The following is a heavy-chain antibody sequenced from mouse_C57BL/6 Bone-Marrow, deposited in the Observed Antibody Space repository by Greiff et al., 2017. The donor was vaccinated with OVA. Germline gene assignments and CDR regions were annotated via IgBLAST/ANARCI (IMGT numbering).Heavy chain of an antibody. Sequence: VQLKESGPELVKPGASVKISCKASGYAFSSSWMNWVKQRPGKGLEWIGRIYPGDGDTNYNGKFKGKATLTADKSSSTAYMQLSSLTSEDSAVYFCAREGDSPGYWFAYWGQGTLVTVSA. J-gene: IGHJ3*01. CDR2: IYPGDGDT. CDR3: AREGDSPGYWFAY. V-gene: IGHV1-82*01. D-gene: IGHD3-2*02. CDR1: GYAFSSSW.